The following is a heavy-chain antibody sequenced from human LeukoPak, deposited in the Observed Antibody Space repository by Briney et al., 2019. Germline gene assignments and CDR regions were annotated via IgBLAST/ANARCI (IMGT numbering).Heavy chain of an antibody. J-gene: IGHJ3*01. CDR1: RGSISGHY. CDR3: ARTRYSGSHNSAFDL. Sequence: SETLSLTCTVSRGSISGHYWSWIRQSPGKGLEWIGNIYYSGNTNYNPSLKSRVTISIDTSRIHFSLHLSSVTAADTAVYYCARTRYSGSHNSAFDLWGQGTVVTVSS. V-gene: IGHV4-59*08. D-gene: IGHD1-26*01. CDR2: IYYSGNT.